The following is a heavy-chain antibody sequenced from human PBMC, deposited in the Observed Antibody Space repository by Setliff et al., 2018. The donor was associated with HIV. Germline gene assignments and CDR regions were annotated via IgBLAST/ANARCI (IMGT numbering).Heavy chain of an antibody. J-gene: IGHJ6*02. Sequence: ASVKVSCKASGYTFTSYYMHWVRQAPGQGLEWMGIINPSGGSTSYAQKFQGRVTMTRDTSTSTVYMELSSLRVEDTAVYYCAKDVCSGAYCYAYYYYGMDVWGQGTMVTVSS. D-gene: IGHD2-15*01. CDR3: AKDVCSGAYCYAYYYYGMDV. CDR1: GYTFTSYY. V-gene: IGHV1-46*01. CDR2: INPSGGST.